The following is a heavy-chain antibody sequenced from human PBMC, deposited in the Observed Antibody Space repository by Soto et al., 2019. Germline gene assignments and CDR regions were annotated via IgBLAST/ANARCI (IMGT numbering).Heavy chain of an antibody. CDR3: ASERGGDGYSSGEYYYYGMDV. CDR2: IIPIFGTA. J-gene: IGHJ6*02. D-gene: IGHD3-22*01. CDR1: GGTFSSYA. V-gene: IGHV1-69*13. Sequence: SVKVSCKASGGTFSSYAISWVRQAPGQGLEWMGGIIPIFGTANYAQKFQGRVTITADESTSTAYMELSSLRSEDTAVYYCASERGGDGYSSGEYYYYGMDVWGQGTTVTVSS.